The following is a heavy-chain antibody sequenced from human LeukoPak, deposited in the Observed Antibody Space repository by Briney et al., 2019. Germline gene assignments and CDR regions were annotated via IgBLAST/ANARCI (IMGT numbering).Heavy chain of an antibody. CDR3: ARDGSSGSYYKRPLDY. Sequence: GASVKVSCKASGYTFASYGISWVRQAPGQGLEWMGWISTYNANTNYAEKLQGRVTMTTDTSTSTAFMELRSLTSDDTAVYYCARDGSSGSYYKRPLDYWGQGTLVTVSS. J-gene: IGHJ4*02. D-gene: IGHD3-10*01. CDR2: ISTYNANT. CDR1: GYTFASYG. V-gene: IGHV1-18*01.